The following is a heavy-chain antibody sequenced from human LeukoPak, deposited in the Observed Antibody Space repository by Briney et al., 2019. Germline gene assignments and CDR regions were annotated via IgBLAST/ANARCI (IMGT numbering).Heavy chain of an antibody. D-gene: IGHD2-2*01. CDR2: ISSSSSSI. CDR1: GFTFSTYS. CDR3: ARQTRIVVVPAALNY. Sequence: GGSLRLSCAASGFTFSTYSMTWVRQAPGKGLEWVSYISSSSSSIYYADSVKGRYTISRDNSKNTLYLQMGSLRAEDMAVYYCARQTRIVVVPAALNYWGQGTLVTVSS. V-gene: IGHV3-48*01. J-gene: IGHJ4*02.